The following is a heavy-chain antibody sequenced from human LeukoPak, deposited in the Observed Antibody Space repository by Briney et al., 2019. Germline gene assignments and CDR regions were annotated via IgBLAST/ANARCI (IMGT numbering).Heavy chain of an antibody. Sequence: ASVKVSCKASGYSFTTYAMEWARQAPGERPEWMGWINSNTGNPTYAQGFTGRFVFSLDTSVSTAYLQISSLKAEDTAIYYCARGGAVANIHYFDYWGQGTLATVSS. CDR1: GYSFTTYA. J-gene: IGHJ4*02. D-gene: IGHD6-19*01. V-gene: IGHV7-4-1*02. CDR3: ARGGAVANIHYFDY. CDR2: INSNTGNP.